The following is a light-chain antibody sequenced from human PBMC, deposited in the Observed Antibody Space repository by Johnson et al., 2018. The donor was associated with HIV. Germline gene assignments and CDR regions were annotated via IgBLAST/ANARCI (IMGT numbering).Light chain of an antibody. Sequence: QSVLTQPPSVSAAPGQKVTISCSGSSSNIGNNYVSWYQQLPGTAPKLLIYDNNKRPSGIPDRLSGSKSGTSATLGITGLQTGDEADYYCGTWDSSLGGVFGTGTKVTVL. J-gene: IGLJ1*01. CDR1: SSNIGNNY. CDR2: DNN. CDR3: GTWDSSLGGV. V-gene: IGLV1-51*01.